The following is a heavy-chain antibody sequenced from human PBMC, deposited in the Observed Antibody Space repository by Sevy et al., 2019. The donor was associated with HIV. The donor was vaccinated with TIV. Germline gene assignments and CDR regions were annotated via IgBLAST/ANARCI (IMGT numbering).Heavy chain of an antibody. V-gene: IGHV1-2*02. J-gene: IGHJ4*02. CDR3: ARWEPGGSNFDY. Sequence: ASVKVSCKASGYTFTGYYMHWVRQARGQGLEWMGWINPNSGGTNYAQKFQGRVTMTRDTSISTAYMELSRLRSDDTAVYYCARWEPGGSNFDYWGQGTLVTVSS. CDR2: INPNSGGT. D-gene: IGHD1-26*01. CDR1: GYTFTGYY.